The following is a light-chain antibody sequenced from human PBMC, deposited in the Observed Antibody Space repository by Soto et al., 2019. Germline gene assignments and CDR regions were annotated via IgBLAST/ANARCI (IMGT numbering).Light chain of an antibody. J-gene: IGLJ3*02. Sequence: QSVLTQPPSASGTPGQRVTISCSGSSSNIGSNTVNWYQQLPGTAPKLLIYSNNQRPSGVPDRFSGSKSGTSAFLAISGLQSEDEADYYCAACDDSLNGWVFGGGTKLTVL. CDR3: AACDDSLNGWV. CDR1: SSNIGSNT. CDR2: SNN. V-gene: IGLV1-44*01.